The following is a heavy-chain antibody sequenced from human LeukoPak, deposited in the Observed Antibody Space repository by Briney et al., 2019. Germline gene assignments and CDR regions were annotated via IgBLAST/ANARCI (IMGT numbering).Heavy chain of an antibody. CDR2: IKQDGSER. CDR3: ARSGGSYRLDY. D-gene: IGHD1-26*01. J-gene: IGHJ4*02. Sequence: GGSLRLSCAASGFTFSSYWMSWVRQAPGKGLEWVANIKQDGSERYYVDSVKGRFTISRDNAKNSLYLQMDSLRAEDTAVYYCARSGGSYRLDYWGQGTLVTVSS. V-gene: IGHV3-7*01. CDR1: GFTFSSYW.